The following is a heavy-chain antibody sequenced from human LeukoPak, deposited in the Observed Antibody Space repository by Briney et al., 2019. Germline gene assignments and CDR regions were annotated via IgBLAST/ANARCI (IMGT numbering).Heavy chain of an antibody. V-gene: IGHV4-34*01. D-gene: IGHD3-3*01. CDR1: GGSFSGYY. CDR3: ARGSITIFGVVISAGWFDP. CDR2: INHSGST. J-gene: IGHJ5*02. Sequence: PLETLSLTCAVYGGSFSGYYWSWIRQPPGKGLEWIGEINHSGSTNYNPSLKSRVTISVDTSKNQFSLKLSSVTAADTAVYYCARGSITIFGVVISAGWFDPWGQGTLVTVSS.